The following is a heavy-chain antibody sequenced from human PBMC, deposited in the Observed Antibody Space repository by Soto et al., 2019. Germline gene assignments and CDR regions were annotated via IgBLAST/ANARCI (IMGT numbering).Heavy chain of an antibody. CDR2: IYYSGST. J-gene: IGHJ4*02. V-gene: IGHV4-39*01. CDR3: ASSNLRPFYDSVSQPRGGFDY. Sequence: PSETLSFTCTVSGGSISSSSYYWGWIRQPPGKGLEWIGSIYYSGSTYYNPSLKSRVTISVDTSKNQFSLKLSSVTAADTAVYYCASSNLRPFYDSVSQPRGGFDYWGQGTLVTVSS. CDR1: GGSISSSSYY. D-gene: IGHD5-12*01.